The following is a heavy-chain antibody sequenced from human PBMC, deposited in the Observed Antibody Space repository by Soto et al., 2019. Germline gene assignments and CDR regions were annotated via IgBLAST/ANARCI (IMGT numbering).Heavy chain of an antibody. CDR3: ARGNVALRYNWFDP. CDR1: GGSFSGYY. Sequence: PSETLSLTCAVYGGSFSGYYWSWIRQPPGKGLEWIGEINHSGSTNYNPSLKSRVTISVDTSKNQFSLKLSSVTAADTAVYYCARGNVALRYNWFDPRGQGTMVTVSS. CDR2: INHSGST. D-gene: IGHD4-17*01. J-gene: IGHJ5*02. V-gene: IGHV4-34*01.